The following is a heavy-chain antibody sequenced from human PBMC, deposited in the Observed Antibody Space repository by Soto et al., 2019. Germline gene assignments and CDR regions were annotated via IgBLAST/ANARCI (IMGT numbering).Heavy chain of an antibody. CDR3: AKGPRMWTPDY. CDR2: IAPGNGNT. V-gene: IGHV1-3*01. J-gene: IGHJ4*02. Sequence: ASVKVSCKASGYTFTDSAIHWVRQAPGQSLELLGWIAPGNGNTKYSQEFQGRVTITRDTSATTAYMELSSLRSEDTAVYYCAKGPRMWTPDYWGQGTLVTVSS. CDR1: GYTFTDSA. D-gene: IGHD2-21*01.